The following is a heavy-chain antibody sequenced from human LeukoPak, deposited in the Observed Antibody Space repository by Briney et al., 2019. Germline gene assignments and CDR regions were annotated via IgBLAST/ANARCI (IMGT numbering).Heavy chain of an antibody. CDR2: IYPLETT. J-gene: IGHJ4*02. CDR3: ARDYASSIAVGYYFDY. CDR1: GDSVNSGAYY. Sequence: SETLSLTCTVSGDSVNSGAYYWSWLRQPAGKEPEWIGRIYPLETTNYNPSLKSRVAISVDTSKNQFSLKLSSVTAADTAVYYCARDYASSIAVGYYFDYWGQGTLVTVSS. V-gene: IGHV4-61*02. D-gene: IGHD6-19*01.